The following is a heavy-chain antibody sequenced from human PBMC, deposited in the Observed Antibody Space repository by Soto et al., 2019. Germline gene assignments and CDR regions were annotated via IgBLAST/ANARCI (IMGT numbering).Heavy chain of an antibody. V-gene: IGHV4-39*01. CDR1: GGSISSSSYY. CDR3: ARRLYYDSSGFEGGGMDV. J-gene: IGHJ6*02. CDR2: IYYSGST. D-gene: IGHD3-22*01. Sequence: SATLSLTCPVSGGSISSSSYYWGWIRQPPGKGLEWIGSIYYSGSTYYNPSLKSRVTISVDTSKNQFSLKLSSVTAADTAVYYCARRLYYDSSGFEGGGMDVWGQGTTVT.